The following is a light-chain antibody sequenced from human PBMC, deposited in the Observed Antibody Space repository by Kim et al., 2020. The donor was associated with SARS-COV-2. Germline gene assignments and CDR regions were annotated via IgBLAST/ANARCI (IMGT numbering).Light chain of an antibody. Sequence: EIVLTQSPGTLSLSPGERATLSCRASQSVSRNYLAWYQQKLGQAPRLLIYGASSRATGIPDRFSGSGSGTDFTLTISRLEPEDFAVYYCQQYGSSPWTFGQGTKVDIK. CDR1: QSVSRNY. CDR2: GAS. V-gene: IGKV3-20*01. J-gene: IGKJ1*01. CDR3: QQYGSSPWT.